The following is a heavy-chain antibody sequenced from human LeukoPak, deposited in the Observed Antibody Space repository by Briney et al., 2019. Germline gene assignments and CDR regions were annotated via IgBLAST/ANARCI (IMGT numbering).Heavy chain of an antibody. CDR1: GGSISSSSYY. CDR3: ARGRTGTYNWFDP. J-gene: IGHJ5*02. CDR2: IYYSGST. Sequence: SETLSLTCTVSGGSISSSSYYWGWIRQPPGKGLEWIGSIYYSGSTYYNPSLKSRVTISVDTSKNQFSLKLSSVTAADTAVYYCARGRTGTYNWFDPWGQGTLVTVSS. V-gene: IGHV4-39*07. D-gene: IGHD1/OR15-1a*01.